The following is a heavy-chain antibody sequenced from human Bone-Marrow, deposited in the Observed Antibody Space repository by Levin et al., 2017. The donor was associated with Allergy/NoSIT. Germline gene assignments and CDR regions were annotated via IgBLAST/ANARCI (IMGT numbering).Heavy chain of an antibody. D-gene: IGHD1-26*01. CDR1: GFNFKTAW. CDR2: IQSRADGGAT. V-gene: IGHV3-15*07. Sequence: NSGGSLRLSCAASGFNFKTAWMNWVRQSPGTGPEWVARIQSRADGGATEYAAPVEGRFTISRDDSQAMLFLQMTSLQIEDSGVYYCVAVPGGGASLDHWGQGTLLTVSS. CDR3: VAVPGGGASLDH. J-gene: IGHJ4*02.